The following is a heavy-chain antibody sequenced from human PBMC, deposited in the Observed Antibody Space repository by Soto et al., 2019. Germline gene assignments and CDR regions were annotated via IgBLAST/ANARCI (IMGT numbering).Heavy chain of an antibody. D-gene: IGHD1-1*01. CDR2: IYSGGST. V-gene: IGHV3-66*01. J-gene: IGHJ4*02. CDR1: GFTVSSNY. Sequence: PGGSLRLSCAASGFTVSSNYMSWVRQAPGKGLEWVSVIYSGGSTYYADSVKGRFTISRDNAKNSLYLQMNSLRAEDTAVYYCATIDDVTFHYWGLGTLVTVSS. CDR3: ATIDDVTFHY.